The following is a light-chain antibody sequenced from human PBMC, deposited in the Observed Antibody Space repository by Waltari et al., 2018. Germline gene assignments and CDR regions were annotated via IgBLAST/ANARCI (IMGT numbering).Light chain of an antibody. Sequence: QPALSQPASVSGSPGRSVTVSCTGCSRNFGHYNLGSWYRQHPGKAPELMIHDVDKRPSGVSNRFSGSKSGNTASLTISGLQAEDQADYYCCSYAGRGTFVFGTGTQVTVL. V-gene: IGLV2-23*02. CDR2: DVD. J-gene: IGLJ1*01. CDR3: CSYAGRGTFV. CDR1: SRNFGHYNL.